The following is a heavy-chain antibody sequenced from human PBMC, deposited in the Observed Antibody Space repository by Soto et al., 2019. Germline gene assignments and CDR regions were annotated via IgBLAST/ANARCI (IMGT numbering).Heavy chain of an antibody. J-gene: IGHJ4*02. D-gene: IGHD1-1*01. Sequence: GGSLRLSCAASGFTFGNYWMHWVRQAPGKGLVWVSRISDYGRINYADSVKDRFIISRDDARSELYLQSNDLRVEDTATYYCARGGLEPLDHWGQGALVTVSS. CDR3: ARGGLEPLDH. CDR2: ISDYGRI. V-gene: IGHV3-74*01. CDR1: GFTFGNYW.